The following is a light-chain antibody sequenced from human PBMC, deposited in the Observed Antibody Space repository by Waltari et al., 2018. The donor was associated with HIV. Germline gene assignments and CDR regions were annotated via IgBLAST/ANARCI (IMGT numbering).Light chain of an antibody. CDR2: RDS. CDR1: NIGDKF. V-gene: IGLV3-21*01. CDR3: QVWDSGSEQYV. Sequence: SYVVTQTPSMSVAPGRTARITCGANNIGDKFVHWYQQRPGQAPLLVVYRDSGRPSRIPERFSGSNSGNTATLTISRVEAGDEADYYCQVWDSGSEQYVFGSGTKVTVL. J-gene: IGLJ1*01.